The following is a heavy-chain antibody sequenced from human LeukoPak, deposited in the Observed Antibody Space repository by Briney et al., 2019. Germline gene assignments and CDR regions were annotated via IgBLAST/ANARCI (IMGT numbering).Heavy chain of an antibody. Sequence: SETLSLTCTVSGGSISSSRDYWAWIRQPPGKGLEWIANIYYSGSTYYSPSLKSRVTISVDTSKNQFSLKLSSVTAADTAVYYCARVRRVGATPFDYWGQGTLVTVSS. CDR1: GGSISSSRDY. D-gene: IGHD1-26*01. J-gene: IGHJ4*02. V-gene: IGHV4-39*01. CDR3: ARVRRVGATPFDY. CDR2: IYYSGST.